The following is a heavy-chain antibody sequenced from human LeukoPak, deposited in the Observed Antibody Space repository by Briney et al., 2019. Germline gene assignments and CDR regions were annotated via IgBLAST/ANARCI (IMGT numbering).Heavy chain of an antibody. CDR2: IYHSRST. CDR1: GGSLSRNY. D-gene: IGHD6-13*01. Sequence: SETLSLTCTVSGGSLSRNYASWIRQPPGKGLEWIGYIYHSRSTSYNPSLKSRVTISIETTKNQSYLKQSYATGADKTVFYSAKGRVYDKCDYCGEGTLV. CDR3: AKGRVYDKCDY. J-gene: IGHJ4*02. V-gene: IGHV4-4*08.